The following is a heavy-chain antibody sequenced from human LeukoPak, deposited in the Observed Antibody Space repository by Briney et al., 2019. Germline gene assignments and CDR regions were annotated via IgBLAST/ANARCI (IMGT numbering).Heavy chain of an antibody. Sequence: PGGSLRLSCAASGFTFSSYSMNWVRQAPGKGLEWVSSISSSSSYIYYADSVKGRFTISRDNSKNTLYLQMNTLRAEDTAVYYCAKLPHSRGGSYSDYWGQGTLVTVSS. V-gene: IGHV3-21*04. J-gene: IGHJ4*02. D-gene: IGHD1-26*01. CDR1: GFTFSSYS. CDR2: ISSSSSYI. CDR3: AKLPHSRGGSYSDY.